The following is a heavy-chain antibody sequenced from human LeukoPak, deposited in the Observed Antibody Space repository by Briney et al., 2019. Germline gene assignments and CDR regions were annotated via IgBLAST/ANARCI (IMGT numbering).Heavy chain of an antibody. D-gene: IGHD3-3*01. CDR1: GDPISSHSGYK. J-gene: IGHJ4*02. CDR3: AREWSAFDY. V-gene: IGHV4-61*08. CDR2: VYYSGTT. Sequence: PSETLSLTCTVSGDPISSHSGYKWNWIRQAPGKGLEWIGYVYYSGTTSYNPSVNSRVTISVDTSKSQFSLKLTSVTAADTAVYYCAREWSAFDYWGQGTLVTVSS.